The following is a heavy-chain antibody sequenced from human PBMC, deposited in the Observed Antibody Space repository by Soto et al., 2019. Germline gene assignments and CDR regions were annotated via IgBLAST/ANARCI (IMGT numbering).Heavy chain of an antibody. V-gene: IGHV3-33*01. J-gene: IGHJ6*02. CDR3: ARGCGGSCYRYYYGMDV. Sequence: GGSLRLSCAASGFTFSSYGMHWVRQAPGKGLEWVAVIWYDGSNKYYADSVKGRFTISRDNSKNTLYLQMNSLRAEDTAVYYCARGCGGSCYRYYYGMDVWGQGTTVTVSS. CDR1: GFTFSSYG. D-gene: IGHD2-15*01. CDR2: IWYDGSNK.